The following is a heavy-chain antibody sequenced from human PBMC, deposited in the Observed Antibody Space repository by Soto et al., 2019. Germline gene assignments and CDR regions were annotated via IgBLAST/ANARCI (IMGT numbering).Heavy chain of an antibody. CDR3: AISSPSSIAVAGLGDAFDI. Sequence: SETLSLTCTVSGGSISSYYWSWIRQPPGKGLEWIGYIYYSGSTNYNPSLKSRVTISVDTSKNQFSLKLSSVTAADTAVYYCAISSPSSIAVAGLGDAFDIWGQGTMVTVS. CDR1: GGSISSYY. D-gene: IGHD6-19*01. V-gene: IGHV4-59*08. J-gene: IGHJ3*02. CDR2: IYYSGST.